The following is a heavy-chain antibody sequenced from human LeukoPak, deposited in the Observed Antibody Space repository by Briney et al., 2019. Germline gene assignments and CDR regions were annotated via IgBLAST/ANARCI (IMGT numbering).Heavy chain of an antibody. J-gene: IGHJ4*02. Sequence: GGSLRLSCAASEFTFSKYWMSWVRQAPGKGLEWVGNIKQDGSEKFYVDSVRGRFTISRDNTKNSLYLQMDSVRVEDTAVYYCAGGSGWTTTYWGQGTLVTVSS. CDR3: AGGSGWTTTY. CDR2: IKQDGSEK. V-gene: IGHV3-7*04. D-gene: IGHD3-22*01. CDR1: EFTFSKYW.